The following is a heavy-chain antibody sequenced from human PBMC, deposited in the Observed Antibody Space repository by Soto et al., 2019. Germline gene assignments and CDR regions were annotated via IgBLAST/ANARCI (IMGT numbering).Heavy chain of an antibody. CDR3: ARESADLTSNFDY. V-gene: IGHV3-21*01. J-gene: IGHJ4*02. CDR2: ISSTTNYI. CDR1: GFTFTRYS. Sequence: PVGSLGLSCAGSGFTFTRYSMNWVRQAPGKGLEWVSSISSTTNYIYYADSMKGRFTVSRDNAKNSVYLEMNSLSAEDTALYYCARESADLTSNFDYWGQGTLVTVSS.